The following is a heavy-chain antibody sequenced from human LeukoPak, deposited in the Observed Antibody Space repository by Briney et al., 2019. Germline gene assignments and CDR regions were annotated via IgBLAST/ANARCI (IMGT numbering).Heavy chain of an antibody. CDR1: GYTVTGYY. J-gene: IGHJ4*02. D-gene: IGHD2-21*01. Sequence: ASVKVSCKASGYTVTGYYMHWVRQAPGQGLEWMGWINPNSGGTNYAQMFLGRVTMTRDTSISTAYMELSRLRSDDTAVYYLARVGGRFAIGPEYWGEGTLVTASS. CDR3: ARVGGRFAIGPEY. V-gene: IGHV1-2*02. CDR2: INPNSGGT.